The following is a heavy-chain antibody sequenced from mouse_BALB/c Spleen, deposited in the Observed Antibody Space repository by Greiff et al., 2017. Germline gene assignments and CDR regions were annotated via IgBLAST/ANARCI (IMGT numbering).Heavy chain of an antibody. Sequence: EVKLVESGGGLVKPGGSLKLSCAASGFTFSSYAMSWVRQTPEKRLEWVASISSGGSTYYPDSVKGRFTISRANARNILYLQMSSLGSEDTAMYCCARGTPEAMDYWGQGTSVTVSS. CDR2: ISSGGST. V-gene: IGHV5-6-5*01. CDR1: GFTFSSYA. J-gene: IGHJ4*01. CDR3: ARGTPEAMDY.